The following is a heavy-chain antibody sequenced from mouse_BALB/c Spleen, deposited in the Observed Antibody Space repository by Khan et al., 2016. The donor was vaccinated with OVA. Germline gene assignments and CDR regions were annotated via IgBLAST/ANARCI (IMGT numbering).Heavy chain of an antibody. CDR3: GRSKYNDHRHCDG. V-gene: IGHV9-3-1*01. CDR1: GSTFTNYG. J-gene: IGHJ1*01. D-gene: IGHD1-3*01. CDR2: INTYTGEP. Sequence: QIQLVQSGPELKKPGETVKISCKASGSTFTNYGMNWVKQAPGKDLKWMGWINTYTGEPTYADDFKGRFAFSLETSASTAYLQITNLKNDDTATDFCGRSKYNDHRHCDGWGAGTTVTVAS.